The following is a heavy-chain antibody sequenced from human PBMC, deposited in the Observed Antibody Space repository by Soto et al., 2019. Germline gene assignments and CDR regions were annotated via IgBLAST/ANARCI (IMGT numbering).Heavy chain of an antibody. Sequence: GGSLRLSCAASGFTFNSYAMSWVRQAPGKGLEWVSAISGSGGSTYYADSVKGRFTISRDNSKNTLYLQMNSLRAEDTAVYYCAKDHKAPGNYDFWSGYYWSTTYYYYYMDVWGKGTTVTVSS. CDR3: AKDHKAPGNYDFWSGYYWSTTYYYYYMDV. V-gene: IGHV3-23*01. D-gene: IGHD3-3*01. CDR2: ISGSGGST. J-gene: IGHJ6*03. CDR1: GFTFNSYA.